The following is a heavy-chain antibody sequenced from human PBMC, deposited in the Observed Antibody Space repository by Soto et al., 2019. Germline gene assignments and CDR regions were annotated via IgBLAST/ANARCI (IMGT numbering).Heavy chain of an antibody. V-gene: IGHV3-23*01. CDR3: AKDLTSGSSSSEYFQH. CDR2: ISGSGGST. CDR1: GFTFSSYA. D-gene: IGHD1-26*01. Sequence: GGSLRLSCAASGFTFSSYAMSWVRQAPGKGLEWVSAISGSGGSTYYADSVKGRFTISRDNSKNTLYLQMNSLRAEDTAVYYCAKDLTSGSSSSEYFQHWGQGTLVTVSS. J-gene: IGHJ1*01.